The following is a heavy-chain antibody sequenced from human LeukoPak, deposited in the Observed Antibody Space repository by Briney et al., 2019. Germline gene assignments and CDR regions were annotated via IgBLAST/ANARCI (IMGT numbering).Heavy chain of an antibody. V-gene: IGHV3-33*06. CDR2: IWYDGSNK. Sequence: GGSLRLSCAASGFTFSSYGMHWVRQAPGKGLEWVAVIWYDGSNKYYADSVKGRFTISRDNSKNTLYLQMNSLRAEDTAVYYCGKAQYSSGWSLTYYFDYWGQGTLVTVSS. J-gene: IGHJ4*02. CDR1: GFTFSSYG. D-gene: IGHD6-19*01. CDR3: GKAQYSSGWSLTYYFDY.